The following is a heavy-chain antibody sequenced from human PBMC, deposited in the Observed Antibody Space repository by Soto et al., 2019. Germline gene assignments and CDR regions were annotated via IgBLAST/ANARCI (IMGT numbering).Heavy chain of an antibody. Sequence: QVQLVQSGAEVKKPGASVKVSCKDSGYTFTSYGISWVRQAPGQALEWMGWISAYNGNTNYAQKLQGRVTMTTDTSTSTAYMELRSLRSDDTAVYYCARDLSIAAADNYFDYWGQGTLVTVSS. CDR2: ISAYNGNT. CDR3: ARDLSIAAADNYFDY. CDR1: GYTFTSYG. D-gene: IGHD6-13*01. J-gene: IGHJ4*02. V-gene: IGHV1-18*01.